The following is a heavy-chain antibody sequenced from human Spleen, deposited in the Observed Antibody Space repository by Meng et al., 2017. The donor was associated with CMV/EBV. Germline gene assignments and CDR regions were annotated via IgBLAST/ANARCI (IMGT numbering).Heavy chain of an antibody. CDR2: INPNSGGT. Sequence: ASVKVSCKASGYTFTGYYMHWVRQAPGQGLEWMGWINPNSGGTNYAQKFQGRVTMTRDTSISTAYMELSSLRSEDTAVYYCARDSYSTLVGAFNIWGQGTMATVSS. J-gene: IGHJ3*02. D-gene: IGHD6-13*01. CDR1: GYTFTGYY. V-gene: IGHV1-2*02. CDR3: ARDSYSTLVGAFNI.